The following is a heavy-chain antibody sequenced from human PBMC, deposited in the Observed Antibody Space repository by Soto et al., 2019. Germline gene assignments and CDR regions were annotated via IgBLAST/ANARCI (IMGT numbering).Heavy chain of an antibody. D-gene: IGHD3-16*01. Sequence: ASVKVSFKASGYTFTSHYMHWVRQAPGQGCEWMGIINPSGGSTTYAQKFQGRVTMTRDMSTSTVYMELSSLRSEDTAVYYCTARKSYLGSDYWGQGTLVTVSS. CDR3: TARKSYLGSDY. J-gene: IGHJ4*02. V-gene: IGHV1-46*01. CDR1: GYTFTSHY. CDR2: INPSGGST.